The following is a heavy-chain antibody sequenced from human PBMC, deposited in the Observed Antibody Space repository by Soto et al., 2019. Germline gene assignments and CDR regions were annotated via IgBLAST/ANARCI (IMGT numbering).Heavy chain of an antibody. D-gene: IGHD3-10*01. CDR3: ARWWFGEFFDY. J-gene: IGHJ4*02. V-gene: IGHV4-30-4*01. CDR1: GGSISSGDYY. CDR2: IYYSGST. Sequence: QVQLQESGPGLVKPSQTLSLTCTVSGGSISSGDYYWSWIRQPPGQGLEWIGFIYYSGSTYYNPSLKSRVTLSVDTSKNQFSLKLSPVTAADTAVYYCARWWFGEFFDYWGQGTLVTVSS.